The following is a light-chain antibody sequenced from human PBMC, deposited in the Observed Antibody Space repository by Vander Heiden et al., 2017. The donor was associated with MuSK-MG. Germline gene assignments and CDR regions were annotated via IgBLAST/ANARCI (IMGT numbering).Light chain of an antibody. CDR3: CSYAGSYSDV. CDR2: DVN. CDR1: SSDVGGYDY. V-gene: IGLV2-11*01. Sequence: SALTQPRSVSGSPGQSGTISCTGTSSDVGGYDYVSWYQQHPGKAPKLILYDVNKRPSGVTSRFSGSKSGHTASLTISGLQPEDEADYYCCSYAGSYSDVFGTGTKVTV. J-gene: IGLJ1*01.